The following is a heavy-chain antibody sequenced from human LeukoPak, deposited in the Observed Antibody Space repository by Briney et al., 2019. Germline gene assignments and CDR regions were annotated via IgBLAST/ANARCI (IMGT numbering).Heavy chain of an antibody. CDR3: ARDTITYGTPGDY. CDR2: ISGYNGKT. V-gene: IGHV1-18*01. CDR1: GYTFTYYS. J-gene: IGHJ4*02. Sequence: ASVKVSCKTSGYTFTYYSVSWVRQAPGQGLEWMGWISGYNGKTNYAQEFQGRVTMTTDTSTSTAYMELRSLRSDDTAVYFSARDTITYGTPGDYWGQGTLVSVSS. D-gene: IGHD1-1*01.